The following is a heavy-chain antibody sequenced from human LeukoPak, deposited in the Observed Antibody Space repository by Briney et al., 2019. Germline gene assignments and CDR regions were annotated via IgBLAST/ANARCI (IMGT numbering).Heavy chain of an antibody. CDR2: ISGSGGST. CDR1: GFTFSSYA. V-gene: IGHV3-23*01. CDR3: ARDFILDGDFPNYYMDV. Sequence: PGGSLRLSCAASGFTFSSYAMSWVRQAPGKGPEWVSAISGSGGSTYYADSVKGRFTISRDNSKNTLYLQMNSLRAEDTAVYYCARDFILDGDFPNYYMDVWGKGITVTVSS. D-gene: IGHD5-24*01. J-gene: IGHJ6*03.